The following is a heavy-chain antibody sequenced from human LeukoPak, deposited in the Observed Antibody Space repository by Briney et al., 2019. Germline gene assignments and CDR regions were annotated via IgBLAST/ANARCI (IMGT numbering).Heavy chain of an antibody. CDR2: ISSSSSYT. J-gene: IGHJ5*02. CDR1: GFTFSDYY. Sequence: RSGGSLRLSCAASGFTFSDYYMSWIRQAPGKGLEWVSYISSSSSYTNYADSVKGRFTISRDNAKSSLYLQMNSLRAEDTAVYYCARDVAAAGIWFDPWGQGTLVTVSS. V-gene: IGHV3-11*06. CDR3: ARDVAAAGIWFDP. D-gene: IGHD6-13*01.